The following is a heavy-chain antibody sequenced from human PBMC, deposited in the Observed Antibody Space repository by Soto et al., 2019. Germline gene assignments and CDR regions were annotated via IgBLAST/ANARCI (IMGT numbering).Heavy chain of an antibody. CDR3: ARDGFGELLPDYYYYGMDV. V-gene: IGHV3-33*08. Sequence: PGGSLRLSCAASGFTFSSYGMHWVRQAPGKGLEWVAVIWYDGSNKYYADSVKGPFTISRDNSKNTLYLQMNSLRAEDTAVYYCARDGFGELLPDYYYYGMDVWGQGTTVTVSS. D-gene: IGHD3-10*01. J-gene: IGHJ6*02. CDR2: IWYDGSNK. CDR1: GFTFSSYG.